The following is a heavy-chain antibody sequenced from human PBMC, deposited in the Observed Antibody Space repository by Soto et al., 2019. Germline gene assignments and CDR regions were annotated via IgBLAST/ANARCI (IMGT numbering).Heavy chain of an antibody. J-gene: IGHJ6*03. CDR3: ARGGGAYCSSTSCYAQLFGVSYYMEG. V-gene: IGHV3-21*01. CDR1: RYI. D-gene: IGHD2-2*01. Sequence: RYIVCRLRQANGKGVEWVSSISSNSSYIYYADSVKGRFTISRDNAKNSLYLQMNSLRAEDTAVYYCARGGGAYCSSTSCYAQLFGVSYYMEGSGKGT. CDR2: ISSNSSYI.